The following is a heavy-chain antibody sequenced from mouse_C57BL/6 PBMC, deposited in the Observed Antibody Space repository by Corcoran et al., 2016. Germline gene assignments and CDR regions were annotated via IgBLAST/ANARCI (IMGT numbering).Heavy chain of an antibody. V-gene: IGHV9-3*01. CDR3: ARGHYYGSSYVGAMDY. D-gene: IGHD1-1*01. CDR1: GYTFTTYG. J-gene: IGHJ4*01. CDR2: INTYSGVP. Sequence: QIQLVQSGPELKKPGETVKISCKASGYTFTTYGMSWVKQAPGKGLKWMGWINTYSGVPTYADDFKGRFAFSLETSASTAYLQINNLKNEDTATSFCARGHYYGSSYVGAMDYWGQGTSVTVSS.